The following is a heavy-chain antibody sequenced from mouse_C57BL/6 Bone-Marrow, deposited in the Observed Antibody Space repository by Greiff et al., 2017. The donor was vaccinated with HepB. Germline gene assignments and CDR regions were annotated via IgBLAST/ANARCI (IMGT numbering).Heavy chain of an antibody. V-gene: IGHV1-54*01. CDR2: INPGSGGT. CDR3: ERRGYDYDGAWFAY. J-gene: IGHJ3*01. D-gene: IGHD2-4*01. Sequence: LVESGAELVRPGTSVKVSCKASGYAFTNYLIEWVKQRPGQGLEWIGVINPGSGGTNYNEKFKGKATLTADKSSSTAYMQLSSLTSEDSAVYFCERRGYDYDGAWFAYWGQGTLVTVSA. CDR1: GYAFTNYL.